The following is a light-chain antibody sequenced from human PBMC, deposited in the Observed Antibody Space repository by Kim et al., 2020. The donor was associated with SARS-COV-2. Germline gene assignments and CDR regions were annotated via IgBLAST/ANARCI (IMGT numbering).Light chain of an antibody. J-gene: IGLJ2*01. Sequence: VSVALGQTATITCGGNNIENKNVHWYQQKPGQAPVLVIYRDVNRPSGIHERFSGSNSGNAATLTISRVQAGDEADYYCQVWDKTAVFGGGTQLTVL. CDR1: NIENKN. CDR2: RDV. CDR3: QVWDKTAV. V-gene: IGLV3-9*01.